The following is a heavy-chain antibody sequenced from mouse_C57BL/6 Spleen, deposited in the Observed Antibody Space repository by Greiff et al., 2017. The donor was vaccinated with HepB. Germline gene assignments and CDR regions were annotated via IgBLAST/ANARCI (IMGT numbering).Heavy chain of an antibody. CDR2: IDPSDSYT. Sequence: VQLQQPGAELVMPGASVKLSCKASGYTFTSYWMHWVKQRPGQGLERIGEIDPSDSYTNYNQKFKGKSTLTVDKSSSTAYMQLSSLTSEDSAVYYCARRDSTGTPFAYWGQGTLVTVSA. CDR3: ARRDSTGTPFAY. CDR1: GYTFTSYW. D-gene: IGHD4-1*02. J-gene: IGHJ3*01. V-gene: IGHV1-69*01.